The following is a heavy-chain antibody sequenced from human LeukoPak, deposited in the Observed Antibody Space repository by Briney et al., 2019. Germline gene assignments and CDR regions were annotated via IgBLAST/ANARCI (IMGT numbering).Heavy chain of an antibody. CDR2: IYPGDSDT. J-gene: IGHJ5*02. D-gene: IGHD2-2*01. Sequence: GGSLQISCKGSGYGFTSYWIGWVRQMPGKGLEWMGIIYPGDSDTRYSPSFQGQVTISADKSISTAYLQWSSLKASDTAMYYCARQGGAYCSSTSCYPEGWFDPWGQGTLVTVSS. CDR1: GYGFTSYW. CDR3: ARQGGAYCSSTSCYPEGWFDP. V-gene: IGHV5-51*01.